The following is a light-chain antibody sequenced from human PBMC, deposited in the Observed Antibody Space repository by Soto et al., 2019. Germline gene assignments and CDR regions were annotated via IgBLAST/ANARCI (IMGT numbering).Light chain of an antibody. V-gene: IGLV1-40*01. J-gene: IGLJ1*01. CDR3: QSYDSSLSENYV. CDR1: SSNIGAGYD. CDR2: GNS. Sequence: QPVLTQPPSVSGAPGQRVTISCTGSSSNIGAGYDVHWYQQLPGTAPKLLIYGNSNRPSGVPDRFSGSKSGTSASLAITGLQAEDEADYYCQSYDSSLSENYVFGTGTKLTVL.